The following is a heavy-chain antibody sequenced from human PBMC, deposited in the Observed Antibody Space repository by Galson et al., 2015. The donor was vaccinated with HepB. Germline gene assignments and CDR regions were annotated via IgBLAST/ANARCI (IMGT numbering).Heavy chain of an antibody. D-gene: IGHD1-26*01. CDR1: GFTFSSYG. Sequence: SLRLSCAASGFTFSSYGIHWVRQAPGQGLEWVAIIYYDGSKKYYADSVKGRFTISRDNSKNTLYLQMNSLRVEDTAVYYCATLVDSGDYWGQGTLVTVSS. J-gene: IGHJ4*02. V-gene: IGHV3-33*01. CDR2: IYYDGSKK. CDR3: ATLVDSGDY.